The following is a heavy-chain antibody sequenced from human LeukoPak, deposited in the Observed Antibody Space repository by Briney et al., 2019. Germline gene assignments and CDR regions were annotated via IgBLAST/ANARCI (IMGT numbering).Heavy chain of an antibody. V-gene: IGHV3-30-3*01. CDR1: GFAFTSYD. Sequence: GGSLRLSCAASGFAFTSYDMHWVRQAPGKGPEWVAVISGGGDIKIYADSVKDRFTISRDNSKNTLYLEMNSLRVDDTAVYYCARDYRSGAPDYLDSWGQGTLVTVSS. D-gene: IGHD1-14*01. CDR2: ISGGGDIK. CDR3: ARDYRSGAPDYLDS. J-gene: IGHJ4*02.